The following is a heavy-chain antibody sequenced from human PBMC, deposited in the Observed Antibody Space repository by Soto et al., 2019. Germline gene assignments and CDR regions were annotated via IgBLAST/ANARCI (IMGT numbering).Heavy chain of an antibody. CDR2: INHSGSS. D-gene: IGHD6-13*01. J-gene: IGHJ6*02. CDR3: ASMAGGSSSWFYYGMDV. Sequence: PSGTLSLTCAVDGGSFGGYYWSWIRQPPGKGLEWIGEINHSGSSNYNPSLKSRVTISVDTSKNQFSLKLSSVTAADTAVYYCASMAGGSSSWFYYGMDVWGQGTTVTVSS. V-gene: IGHV4-34*01. CDR1: GGSFGGYY.